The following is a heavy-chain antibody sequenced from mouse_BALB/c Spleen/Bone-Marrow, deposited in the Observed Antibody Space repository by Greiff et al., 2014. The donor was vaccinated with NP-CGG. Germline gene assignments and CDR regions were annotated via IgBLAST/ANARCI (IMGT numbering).Heavy chain of an antibody. CDR3: ARGGMTPFDF. CDR1: GITFRSYC. V-gene: IGHV5-6-5*01. D-gene: IGHD2-13*01. J-gene: IGHJ2*01. Sequence: LQEAGGGLAKPGGSLKLSCEASGITFRSYCMPWVRQTPEKRLVRVAAIGNGGRKHYPDSVEGRLTISRDNARNILYLQVSSLRSEDTAMYYCARGGMTPFDFWGQGITLTVSS. CDR2: IGNGGRK.